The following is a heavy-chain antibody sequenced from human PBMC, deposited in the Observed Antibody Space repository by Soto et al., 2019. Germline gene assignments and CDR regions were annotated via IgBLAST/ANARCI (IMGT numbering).Heavy chain of an antibody. Sequence: EEQLVESGGGLVQPGGSLRLSCAASGFIFSNLWINWVRQAPGKGLEWVANINQDGSEKYYVDSVKGRFTISRDNAKNSLYLQMNSLRAEDTAVYYCAVLSIAAVVDFWGQGTLVTVSS. D-gene: IGHD6-25*01. CDR3: AVLSIAAVVDF. CDR2: INQDGSEK. V-gene: IGHV3-7*01. CDR1: GFIFSNLW. J-gene: IGHJ4*02.